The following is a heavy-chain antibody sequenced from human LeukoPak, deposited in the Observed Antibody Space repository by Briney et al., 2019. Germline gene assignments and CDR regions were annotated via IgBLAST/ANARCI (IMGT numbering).Heavy chain of an antibody. CDR3: ARRMATVTDAFDI. V-gene: IGHV4-59*08. CDR2: VFHSGTT. CDR1: GDSLTSHF. D-gene: IGHD5-24*01. J-gene: IGHJ3*02. Sequence: PSETLSLTCNVSGDSLTSHFWSWIRQTPGKGPEWIGYVFHSGTTNYSPSLKSRVTISLDTSKKEFYLRLASMTAADNAVYYCARRMATVTDAFDIWGRGTMASVSS.